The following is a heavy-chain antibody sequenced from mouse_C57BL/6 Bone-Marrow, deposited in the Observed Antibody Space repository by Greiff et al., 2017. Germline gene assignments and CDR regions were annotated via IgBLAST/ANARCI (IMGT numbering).Heavy chain of an antibody. Sequence: ESGPGLVKPSQSLSLTCSVTGYSITSGYYWNWIRQFPGNKLEWMGYISYDGSNNYNPSLKNRISITRDTSKNQFFLKLNSVTTEDTATYYCARDLGGAWFAYWGQGTLVTVSA. V-gene: IGHV3-6*01. CDR1: GYSITSGYY. CDR3: ARDLGGAWFAY. J-gene: IGHJ3*01. D-gene: IGHD3-3*01. CDR2: ISYDGSN.